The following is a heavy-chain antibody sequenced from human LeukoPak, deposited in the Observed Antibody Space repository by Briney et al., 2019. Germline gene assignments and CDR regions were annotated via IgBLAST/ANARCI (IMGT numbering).Heavy chain of an antibody. CDR2: MYPSGST. CDR1: GGSISSSNW. V-gene: IGHV4-4*02. J-gene: IGHJ4*02. D-gene: IGHD6-13*01. Sequence: PSETLSLTCAVSGGSISSSNWWSWVRQPPGKGLEWIGEMYPSGSTNYNPSLKSRVTISIDTSKNQFSLKLSSVTAADTAVYYCARDGIAAAYFDYWGQGTLVTVSS. CDR3: ARDGIAAAYFDY.